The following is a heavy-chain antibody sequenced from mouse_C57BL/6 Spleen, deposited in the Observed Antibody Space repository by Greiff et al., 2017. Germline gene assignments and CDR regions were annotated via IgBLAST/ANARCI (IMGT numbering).Heavy chain of an antibody. CDR3: ARRTIYYGLDY. J-gene: IGHJ2*01. D-gene: IGHD2-1*01. CDR2: IYPSDSET. Sequence: VKLSCKASGYTFTSYWMDWVKQRPGQGLEWIGNIYPSDSETHYNQKFKDKATLTVDKSSSTAYMQLSSLTSEDSAVYYCARRTIYYGLDYWGQGTTLTVSS. V-gene: IGHV1-61*01. CDR1: GYTFTSYW.